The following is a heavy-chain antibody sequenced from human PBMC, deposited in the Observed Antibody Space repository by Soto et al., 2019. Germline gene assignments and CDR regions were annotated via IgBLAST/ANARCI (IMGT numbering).Heavy chain of an antibody. J-gene: IGHJ4*02. CDR3: ARTVDDILTGYPYYFDY. CDR1: GFTFSSYS. V-gene: IGHV3-21*01. Sequence: GGSLRLSCAASGFTFSSYSMNWVRQAPGKGLERVSSISSSSSYIYYADSVKGRFTISRDNAKNSLYLQMNSLRAEDTAVYYCARTVDDILTGYPYYFDYWGQGTLVTVSS. CDR2: ISSSSSYI. D-gene: IGHD3-9*01.